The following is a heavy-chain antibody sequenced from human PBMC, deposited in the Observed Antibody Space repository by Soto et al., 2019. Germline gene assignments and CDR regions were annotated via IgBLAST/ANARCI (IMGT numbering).Heavy chain of an antibody. CDR2: ISSSGDSP. CDR1: GFTFSNYA. Sequence: GGSLRLSCAASGFTFSNYAMSWVRQAPGKGLEWVSAISSSGDSPYYADSVKGRFTVSRDNSKNTLYLQMNSLRVEDTAIYYCARNTIPHPHYWRHGTLVTVS. CDR3: ARNTIPHPHY. D-gene: IGHD1-1*01. J-gene: IGHJ4*01. V-gene: IGHV3-23*01.